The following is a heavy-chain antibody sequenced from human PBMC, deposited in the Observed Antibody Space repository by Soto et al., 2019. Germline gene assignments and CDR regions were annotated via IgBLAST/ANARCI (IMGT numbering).Heavy chain of an antibody. CDR2: ISYDGSLQ. CDR3: ATDRGFGHASVPYS. J-gene: IGHJ4*02. Sequence: QAQLVESGGGVVQPGRSLRLSCAASGFTSSSYGMHWARQAPGTGLEWVAVISYDGSLQHYADSVKGRFTISRDNSKNMLILQMNSLRAEDTAVYYCATDRGFGHASVPYSWGPGTLVSVSS. D-gene: IGHD3-10*01. CDR1: GFTSSSYG. V-gene: IGHV3-30*03.